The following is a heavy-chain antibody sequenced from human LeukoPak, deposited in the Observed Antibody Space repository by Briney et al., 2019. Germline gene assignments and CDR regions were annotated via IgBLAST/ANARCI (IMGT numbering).Heavy chain of an antibody. CDR2: IYYSGNT. Sequence: SETLSLTCTVSGGSISSFYWNWIRQPPGKGLEWIGYIYYSGNTNYNPSLKSRVTISVDTSKNQFSLKVSSVTAADTAVYYCVRHCYASGSDPLCYFDYWGQGTLVTVSS. V-gene: IGHV4-59*08. J-gene: IGHJ4*02. CDR1: GGSISSFY. CDR3: VRHCYASGSDPLCYFDY. D-gene: IGHD3-10*01.